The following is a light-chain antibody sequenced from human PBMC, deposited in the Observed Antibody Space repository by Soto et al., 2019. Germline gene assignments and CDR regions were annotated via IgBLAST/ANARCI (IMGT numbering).Light chain of an antibody. CDR1: QSISSY. CDR2: AAS. J-gene: IGKJ1*01. Sequence: DIQMTQSPSSLSASVGDRVTITCRASQSISSYLNWYQQKPGKAPKLLIYAASSLQSGVPSRFSGSGSGTDSTLTISSLQPDDFATYYCQHYNSYSEAFGQGTKVDIK. V-gene: IGKV1-39*01. CDR3: QHYNSYSEA.